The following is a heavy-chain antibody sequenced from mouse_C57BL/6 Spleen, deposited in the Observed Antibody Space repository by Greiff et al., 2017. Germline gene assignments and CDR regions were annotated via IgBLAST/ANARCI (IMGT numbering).Heavy chain of an antibody. CDR1: GYTFTSYW. Sequence: QVQLQQPGAELVMPGASVKLSCKASGYTFTSYWMHWVKQRPGQGLEWIGEIDPSDSYTNYNQKFKGKSTLTVDKSSSTAYMQLSSLTSEDSAVYYCSRADYCNYLYYFDYWGQGTTLTVSS. J-gene: IGHJ2*01. CDR3: SRADYCNYLYYFDY. D-gene: IGHD2-1*01. V-gene: IGHV1-69*01. CDR2: IDPSDSYT.